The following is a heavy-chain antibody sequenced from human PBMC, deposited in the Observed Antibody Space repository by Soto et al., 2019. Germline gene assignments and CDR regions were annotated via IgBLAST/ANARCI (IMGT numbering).Heavy chain of an antibody. CDR2: IIPILGIA. CDR1: GGTFSSYT. D-gene: IGHD3-10*01. CDR3: ERDRGQNWFDP. J-gene: IGHJ5*02. Sequence: QVQLVQSGAEVKKPGSSVKVSCKASGGTFSSYTISWVRQAPGQGLEWMGRIIPILGIANYAQKFQGRVTITADKSTSTAYMELSSLKSEDTDVYYCERDRGQNWFDPWGQGTLVTVSS. V-gene: IGHV1-69*08.